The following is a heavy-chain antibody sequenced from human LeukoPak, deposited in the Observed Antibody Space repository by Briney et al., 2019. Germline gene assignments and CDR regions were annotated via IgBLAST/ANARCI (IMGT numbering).Heavy chain of an antibody. V-gene: IGHV3-21*01. J-gene: IGHJ4*02. Sequence: PGGSLRLSCAASGFTFSTYYMNWVRQAPGKGLEWVSSITTSSSYIYYADSVKGRFTISRDNAKNSLYLQMNSLRAEDTAVYYCVRDLGGYSYGSHFDYWGQGTLVTVSS. D-gene: IGHD5-18*01. CDR2: ITTSSSYI. CDR3: VRDLGGYSYGSHFDY. CDR1: GFTFSTYY.